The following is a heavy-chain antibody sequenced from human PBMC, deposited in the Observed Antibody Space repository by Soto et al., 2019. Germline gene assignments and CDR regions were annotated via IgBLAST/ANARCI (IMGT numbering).Heavy chain of an antibody. CDR1: GFTFGSYA. J-gene: IGHJ4*02. Sequence: GGVLRPSCAAPGFTFGSYAMGWGRQGPWEGVGWVSAISGSGGSTYYADSVKGRCTISRDNAKNSLYLQMNSLRAEDTAVYYCASRHDYWAQGTMVTVAS. V-gene: IGHV3-23*01. CDR2: ISGSGGST. CDR3: ASRHDY.